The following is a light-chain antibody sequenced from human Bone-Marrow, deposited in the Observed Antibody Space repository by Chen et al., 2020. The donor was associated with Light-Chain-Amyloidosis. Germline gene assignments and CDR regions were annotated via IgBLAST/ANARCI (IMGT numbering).Light chain of an antibody. CDR1: DLPTKY. Sequence: SYELTQPPSVSVSPGQTARITCSGDDLPTKYAYWYQQKPGQAPVLVRHRDTERPSGISVRFSDSSSGTTATLTISGVQAEDEADYHCQSADSSGTYEVIFGGGTKLTVL. CDR2: RDT. CDR3: QSADSSGTYEVI. V-gene: IGLV3-25*03. J-gene: IGLJ2*01.